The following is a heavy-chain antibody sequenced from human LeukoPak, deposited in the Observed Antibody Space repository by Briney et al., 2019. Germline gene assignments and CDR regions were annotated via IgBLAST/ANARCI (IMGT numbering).Heavy chain of an antibody. CDR2: ISAYNGNT. D-gene: IGHD6-19*01. V-gene: IGHV1-18*01. J-gene: IGHJ4*02. CDR3: ARAVSSNSGWYGVRGYYFDY. CDR1: GYTFISYG. Sequence: GASVNVSCKASGYTFISYGISWVRQAPGQGLEWMGWISAYNGNTNYAQKLQGRVTMTTDTSTSTAYMELRSLRSDDTAVYYCARAVSSNSGWYGVRGYYFDYWGQGTLVTVSS.